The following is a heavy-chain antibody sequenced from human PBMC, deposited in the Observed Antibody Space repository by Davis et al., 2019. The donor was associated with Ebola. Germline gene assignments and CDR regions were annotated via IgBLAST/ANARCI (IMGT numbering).Heavy chain of an antibody. V-gene: IGHV1-46*01. J-gene: IGHJ2*01. Sequence: ASVKVSCKASGYTFTSYYMHWVRQAPGQGLEWMGIINPSGGSTSYAQKFQGRVTMTRDTSTSTVYMELRSLRSDDTAVYYCARLGSGWYWYFDLWGRGTLVTVSS. CDR3: ARLGSGWYWYFDL. CDR2: INPSGGST. D-gene: IGHD6-19*01. CDR1: GYTFTSYY.